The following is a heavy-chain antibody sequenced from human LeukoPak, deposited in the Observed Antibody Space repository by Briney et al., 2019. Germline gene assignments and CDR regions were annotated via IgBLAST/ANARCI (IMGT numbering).Heavy chain of an antibody. CDR1: GYTFTGHY. Sequence: SVKVSCKASGYTFTGHYMHWVRQAPGQGLEWMGRINANSGGTNYAQKFQGRVTMTRDTTISPASMELNRLISDDTAVYYCASPYQNNPAEYLQHWGQGTLVTVSS. V-gene: IGHV1-2*06. D-gene: IGHD1-14*01. CDR3: ASPYQNNPAEYLQH. CDR2: INANSGGT. J-gene: IGHJ1*01.